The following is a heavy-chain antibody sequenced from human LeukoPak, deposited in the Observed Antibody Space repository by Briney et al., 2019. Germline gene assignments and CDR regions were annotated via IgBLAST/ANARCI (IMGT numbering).Heavy chain of an antibody. CDR3: AKTPVGASPFTAFYFDY. CDR2: ISGSGGST. D-gene: IGHD1-26*01. CDR1: GFTFSSYA. Sequence: GGSLRLSCAASGFTFSSYAMSWVRQAPGKGLEWVSAISGSGGSTYYADSVKGRFTISRDNSKNTLYLQMNSLRAEDTAVYYCAKTPVGASPFTAFYFDYWGQGTLVTASS. J-gene: IGHJ4*02. V-gene: IGHV3-23*01.